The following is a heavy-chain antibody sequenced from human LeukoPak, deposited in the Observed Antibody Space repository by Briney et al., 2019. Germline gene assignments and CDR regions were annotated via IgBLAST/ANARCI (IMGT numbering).Heavy chain of an antibody. CDR3: ATRRWGGSGSYYNAFDAFDI. J-gene: IGHJ3*02. CDR2: INPNSGGT. CDR1: GYTFTGYY. Sequence: ASVKVSCKASGYTFTGYYMHWVRQAPGQGLEWMGWINPNSGGTNYAQKLQGRVTMTTDTSTSTAYMELRSLRSDDTAVYYCATRRWGGSGSYYNAFDAFDIWGQGTMVTVSS. V-gene: IGHV1-2*02. D-gene: IGHD3-10*01.